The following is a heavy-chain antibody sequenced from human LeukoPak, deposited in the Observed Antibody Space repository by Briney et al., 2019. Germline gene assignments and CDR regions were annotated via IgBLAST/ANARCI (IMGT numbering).Heavy chain of an antibody. D-gene: IGHD3-10*01. Sequence: SETLSLTCAVSGGSIISDNWWNWVRQAPGKGLEWIGEIHHRGRTNYSPSLQSRVTIFLDTSKNQFSLKLRSVTAADTAVYYCARGPRFGELLWHWFDPWGQGTLVTVSS. CDR1: GGSIISDNW. CDR3: ARGPRFGELLWHWFDP. CDR2: IHHRGRT. V-gene: IGHV4-4*02. J-gene: IGHJ5*02.